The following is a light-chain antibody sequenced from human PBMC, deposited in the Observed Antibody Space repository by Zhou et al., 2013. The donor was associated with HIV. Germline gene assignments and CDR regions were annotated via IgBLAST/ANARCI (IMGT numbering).Light chain of an antibody. Sequence: DIQLTQSPSTLSASVGDRVTIACRASQSISSYLAWYQQKPGKAPKLLIYKASSLDSGVPSRFSGSGSGTEFTLTISSLQSEDFAVYYCQQYNNWPPLTFGGGTKVEIK. CDR1: QSISSY. V-gene: IGKV1-5*03. CDR3: QQYNNWPPLT. J-gene: IGKJ4*01. CDR2: KAS.